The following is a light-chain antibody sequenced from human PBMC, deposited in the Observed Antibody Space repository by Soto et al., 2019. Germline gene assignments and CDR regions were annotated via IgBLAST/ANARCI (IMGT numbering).Light chain of an antibody. V-gene: IGKV1D-16*01. J-gene: IGKJ1*01. CDR1: QGISSW. CDR3: KQYNIYPWT. CDR2: DAY. Sequence: IQLTQSPSSLSASVGDRVTITCRASQGISSWLAWYQQKPGKAHKLLIYDAYSLESGVQSRFSGSGSGTDFTLTIRSLQPDDFATYYCKQYNIYPWTFGQGTKVDIK.